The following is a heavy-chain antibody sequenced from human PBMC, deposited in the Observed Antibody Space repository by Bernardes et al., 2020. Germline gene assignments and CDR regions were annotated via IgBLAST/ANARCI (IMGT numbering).Heavy chain of an antibody. J-gene: IGHJ4*02. Sequence: GGSLSLSCAASGFTVSGNYMSWVRQAPGKGLEWVSIIYSGGSTYYADSVKGRFTISRDNSKNTLYLQMNSLRAEDTAVYYCARVTDGCPDYWGQGTLVTVSS. CDR2: IYSGGST. CDR1: GFTVSGNY. CDR3: ARVTDGCPDY. V-gene: IGHV3-53*01. D-gene: IGHD6-19*01.